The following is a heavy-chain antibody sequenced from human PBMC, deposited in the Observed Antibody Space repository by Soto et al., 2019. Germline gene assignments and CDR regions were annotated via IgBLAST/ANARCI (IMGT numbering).Heavy chain of an antibody. J-gene: IGHJ4*02. CDR3: AGAAFVQSNSLDN. CDR2: IKQNGGEK. CDR1: GFTFSHHG. D-gene: IGHD2-21*01. Sequence: GGSLRLSCEASGFTFSHHGMSWVRQAPGKGLEWVANIKQNGGEKYYVDSARGRFTISRDNTKNSMFLQMNSLRAEDTAVYYCAGAAFVQSNSLDNWGQGTLVTVSS. V-gene: IGHV3-7*05.